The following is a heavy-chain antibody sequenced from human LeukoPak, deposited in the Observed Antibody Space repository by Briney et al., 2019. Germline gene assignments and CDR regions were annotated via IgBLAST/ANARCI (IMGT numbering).Heavy chain of an antibody. D-gene: IGHD3-3*01. Sequence: SETLSLTCTASGVSINSHYWSWIRQPPEKGLEWIGFIYDSGSANYRSSLESRVTMTLDTSKNQFSLKLNSVTAADTAVYYHARVLQNYYHLDVWGKGTTVTVSS. CDR2: IYDSGSA. CDR1: GVSINSHY. J-gene: IGHJ6*03. V-gene: IGHV4-59*11. CDR3: ARVLQNYYHLDV.